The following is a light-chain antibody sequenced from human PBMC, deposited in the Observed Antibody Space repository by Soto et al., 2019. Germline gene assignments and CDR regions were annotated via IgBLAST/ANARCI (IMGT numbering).Light chain of an antibody. V-gene: IGKV3-20*01. CDR2: GAF. CDR1: QTVSSSF. J-gene: IGKJ1*01. CDR3: QQYDSSPWT. Sequence: EIVLTQSPGTLSLSPGERATLSCRADQTVSSSFLAWYQQKPGQAPRLLIYGAFSRATGIPDRFSGSGSGTDFTLTISRLEPEDFAVYYCQQYDSSPWTFGQGTEVEIK.